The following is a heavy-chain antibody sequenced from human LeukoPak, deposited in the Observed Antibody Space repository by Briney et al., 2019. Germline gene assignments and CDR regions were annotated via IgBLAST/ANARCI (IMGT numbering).Heavy chain of an antibody. Sequence: SETLSLTCTVSGGSISSGSYYWSWIRQPAGKGLEWIGRIYTSGSTNYNPSLKSRVTMSVDTSKNQFSLKLSSVTAADTAVYYCARDSHYYDSSGYYYYYYMDVWGKGTTVTISS. CDR1: GGSISSGSYY. CDR2: IYTSGST. D-gene: IGHD3-22*01. V-gene: IGHV4-61*02. J-gene: IGHJ6*03. CDR3: ARDSHYYDSSGYYYYYYMDV.